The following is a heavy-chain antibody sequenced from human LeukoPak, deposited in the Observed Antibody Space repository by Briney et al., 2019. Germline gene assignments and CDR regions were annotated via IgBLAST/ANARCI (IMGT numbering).Heavy chain of an antibody. V-gene: IGHV3-7*01. D-gene: IGHD1-7*01. Sequence: GGSLRLSCAASGFTFSSYWMSWVRQAPGKGLEWVANIKQDGSEKYYADSVKGRFTISRDNAKNSLYLQMNSLRAEDTAVYYCARVWGQTTGTTFRGFDYWGQGTLVTVSS. CDR1: GFTFSSYW. CDR2: IKQDGSEK. J-gene: IGHJ4*02. CDR3: ARVWGQTTGTTFRGFDY.